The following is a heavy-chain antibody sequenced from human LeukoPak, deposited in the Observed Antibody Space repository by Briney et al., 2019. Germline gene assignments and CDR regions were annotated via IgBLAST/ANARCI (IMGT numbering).Heavy chain of an antibody. J-gene: IGHJ6*02. Sequence: GGSLRLSCAASGFTVSSNYMSWVRQAPGKGLEWLSVIYSGGSTYYADSVKGRFTISRDNSKNTLYLQMNSLRAEDTAVYYCARDFYSKGAYYYGMDVWGQGTTVTASS. V-gene: IGHV3-66*01. CDR3: ARDFYSKGAYYYGMDV. CDR1: GFTVSSNY. CDR2: IYSGGST. D-gene: IGHD2-15*01.